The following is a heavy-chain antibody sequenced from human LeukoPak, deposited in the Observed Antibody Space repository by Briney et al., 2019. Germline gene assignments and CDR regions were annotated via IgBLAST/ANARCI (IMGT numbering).Heavy chain of an antibody. CDR2: INPNSGGT. J-gene: IGHJ4*02. V-gene: IGHV1-2*02. Sequence: ASVKVSCKASGYTFTGYYMHWVRQAPGQGLEWMGWINPNSGGTNYAQKFQGRVTMTRDTSISTAYMELSRLRSDDTAVYYCARASRTYSSVYQDYWGQGTLVTVSS. CDR1: GYTFTGYY. CDR3: ARASRTYSSVYQDY. D-gene: IGHD6-19*01.